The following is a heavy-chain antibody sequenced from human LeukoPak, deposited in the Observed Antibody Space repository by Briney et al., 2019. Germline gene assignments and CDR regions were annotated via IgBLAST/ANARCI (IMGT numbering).Heavy chain of an antibody. CDR2: INTDGSST. CDR1: GFTFSSYW. D-gene: IGHD3-16*02. J-gene: IGHJ4*02. CDR3: ARGRLGELSPHDY. V-gene: IGHV3-74*01. Sequence: GGSLRLSCAASGFTFSSYWMHWVRPAPGKGLVWVSRINTDGSSTRYADSVKGRFTISRDNAKNTLYLQMNSLRAEDTAVYYCARGRLGELSPHDYWGQGTLVTVSS.